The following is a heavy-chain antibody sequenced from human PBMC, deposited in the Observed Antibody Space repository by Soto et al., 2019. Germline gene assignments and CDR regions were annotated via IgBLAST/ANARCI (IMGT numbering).Heavy chain of an antibody. D-gene: IGHD3-10*01. CDR2: IYYSGST. CDR3: ARDRGYYGSGSYYLDY. CDR1: GGSISSYY. J-gene: IGHJ4*02. V-gene: IGHV4-59*01. Sequence: SETLSLTCTVSGGSISSYYWSWIRQPPGKGLEWIGYIYYSGSTNYNPSLKSRVTISVDTSKNQFSLKLSSVTAADTAVYYCARDRGYYGSGSYYLDYWGQGTLVTVSS.